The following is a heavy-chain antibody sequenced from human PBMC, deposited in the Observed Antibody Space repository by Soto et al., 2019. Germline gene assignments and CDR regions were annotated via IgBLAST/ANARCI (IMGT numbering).Heavy chain of an antibody. J-gene: IGHJ6*02. CDR3: ARDRLYESNAYYYNYGMDV. V-gene: IGHV3-30-3*01. Sequence: QVQLVESGGGVVQPGRSLRLSCAASGFTFSSYAMHWVRQAPGKGLEWVAVISYDGSNKYYADSVKGRFTISRDNSKNTLYLQMNSLRAEDTAVYYCARDRLYESNAYYYNYGMDVWGQGTTVTVS. CDR1: GFTFSSYA. CDR2: ISYDGSNK. D-gene: IGHD3-22*01.